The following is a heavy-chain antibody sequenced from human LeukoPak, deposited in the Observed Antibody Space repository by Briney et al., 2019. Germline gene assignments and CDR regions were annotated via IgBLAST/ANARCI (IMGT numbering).Heavy chain of an antibody. J-gene: IGHJ4*02. Sequence: GGSLRLSCAASGFTFSTYAMTWVRQAPGKGLEWVSTFGSGGGTYYADSVRGRFTITKDNSKNTLYLQLNSLGAEDTALYYCAKVVAPSTTRNLDYWGQGTLVIVSS. CDR3: AKVVAPSTTRNLDY. D-gene: IGHD2-2*01. CDR1: GFTFSTYA. CDR2: FGSGGGT. V-gene: IGHV3-23*01.